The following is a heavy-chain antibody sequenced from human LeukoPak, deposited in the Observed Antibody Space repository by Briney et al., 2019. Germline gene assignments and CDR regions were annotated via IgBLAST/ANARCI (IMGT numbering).Heavy chain of an antibody. V-gene: IGHV3-23*01. CDR2: ISGSGGST. CDR3: ATTQWLVDAFDI. CDR1: GFTFSSYA. Sequence: PGGSLRLSCAASGFTFSSYAMSWVRQAPGKGLEWVSAISGSGGSTYYADSVKGRFTISRDNSKNTPYLQMNSLRAEDTAVYYCATTQWLVDAFDIWGQGTMVTVSS. J-gene: IGHJ3*02. D-gene: IGHD6-19*01.